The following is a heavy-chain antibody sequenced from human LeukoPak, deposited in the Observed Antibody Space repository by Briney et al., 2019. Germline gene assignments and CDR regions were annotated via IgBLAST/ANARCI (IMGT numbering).Heavy chain of an antibody. CDR1: GGSISSSSYY. CDR2: IYYSGST. V-gene: IGHV4-39*07. Sequence: SETLSLTCTVSGGSISSSSYYWGWIRQPPGKGLEWIGSIYYSGSTYYNPSLKSRVTISVDTSKNQFSLKLSSVTAADTAVYYCAREGSGDAFDIWGQGTMVTVSS. J-gene: IGHJ3*02. D-gene: IGHD2-15*01. CDR3: AREGSGDAFDI.